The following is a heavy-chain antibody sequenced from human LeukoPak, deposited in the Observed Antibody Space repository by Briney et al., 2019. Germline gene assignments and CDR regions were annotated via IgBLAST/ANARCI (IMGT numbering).Heavy chain of an antibody. CDR2: IYYSGST. CDR1: GGSISSGGYY. Sequence: SETLSLTCTVSGGSISSGGYYWSWIRQHPGKGLEWIGYIYYSGSTYYNPSLKSRVTISVDTSKNQFSLKLSSVTAADTAVYYCARGDVVVADFDYWGQGTLVTVSS. D-gene: IGHD3-22*01. V-gene: IGHV4-31*03. CDR3: ARGDVVVADFDY. J-gene: IGHJ4*02.